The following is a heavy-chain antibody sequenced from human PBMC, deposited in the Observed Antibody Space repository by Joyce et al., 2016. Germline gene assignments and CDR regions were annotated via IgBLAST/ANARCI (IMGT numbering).Heavy chain of an antibody. CDR3: ARVSRAAAGTRSWFDP. J-gene: IGHJ5*02. Sequence: EVQLVESGGGLVKPGGSLRLSCAASGFTFSSYSMNWVRQAPGKGLDWVSSISSSGTYIYDADSLKGRFTISRDNTKNSLYLQMNSLRAEDTAVYYCARVSRAAAGTRSWFDPWGQGTLVTVSS. D-gene: IGHD6-13*01. CDR1: GFTFSSYS. V-gene: IGHV3-21*02. CDR2: ISSSGTYI.